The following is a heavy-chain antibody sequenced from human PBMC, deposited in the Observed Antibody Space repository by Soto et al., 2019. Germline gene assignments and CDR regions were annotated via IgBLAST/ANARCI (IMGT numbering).Heavy chain of an antibody. Sequence: QVQLVESGGGLVKPGGSLRLSCAASGFTFSDFYMSWIRQAPGKGLEWISYISSGSTNIFYADSVKGRFTVSRDNAKSSVYLQMDSLRAEDTAVYYCARDRNAAGSDYWGQGPLVTVSS. CDR3: ARDRNAAGSDY. V-gene: IGHV3-11*01. J-gene: IGHJ4*02. CDR2: ISSGSTNI. CDR1: GFTFSDFY. D-gene: IGHD1-1*01.